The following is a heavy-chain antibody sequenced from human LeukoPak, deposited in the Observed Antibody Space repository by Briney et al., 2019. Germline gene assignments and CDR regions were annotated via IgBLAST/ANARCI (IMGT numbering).Heavy chain of an antibody. CDR1: GYTLTELS. CDR2: FDPEDGET. Sequence: ASVKVSCKVSGYTLTELSMHWVRQAPGKGLEWMGGFDPEDGETIYAQKFQGRVTMTEDTSTDTAYMELSSLRPEDTAVYYCATDLLYDSSGQTYDYWGQGTLVTVSS. V-gene: IGHV1-24*01. D-gene: IGHD3-22*01. CDR3: ATDLLYDSSGQTYDY. J-gene: IGHJ4*02.